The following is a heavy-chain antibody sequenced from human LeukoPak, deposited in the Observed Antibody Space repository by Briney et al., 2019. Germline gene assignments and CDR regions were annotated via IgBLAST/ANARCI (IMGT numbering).Heavy chain of an antibody. CDR2: INPNSGGT. V-gene: IGHV1-2*02. CDR3: ARDQCSGTSCWIFDY. D-gene: IGHD2-2*01. Sequence: ASVKVSCKASGYTFTGYYMHWVRQAPGQGLEWMGWINPNSGGTNSAQRFQGRVTMTRDTSISTAYMELSRLTSDDTAVYYCARDQCSGTSCWIFDYWGQGTLITVSS. CDR1: GYTFTGYY. J-gene: IGHJ4*02.